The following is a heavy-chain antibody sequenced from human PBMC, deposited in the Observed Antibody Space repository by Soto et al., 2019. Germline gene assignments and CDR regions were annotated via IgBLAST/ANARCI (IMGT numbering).Heavy chain of an antibody. CDR3: ARDAVLQQLVPFDY. CDR1: AYTFTSHH. CDR2: INPSGGST. D-gene: IGHD6-13*01. Sequence: ASVKVSCKASAYTFTSHHIHWVRQAPGQGLEKMGIINPSGGSTSYAQKLQGRVTMTRDTSTSTVYMELSSLRSEDTVVYYCARDAVLQQLVPFDYWGQGTLVIVSS. V-gene: IGHV1-46*03. J-gene: IGHJ4*02.